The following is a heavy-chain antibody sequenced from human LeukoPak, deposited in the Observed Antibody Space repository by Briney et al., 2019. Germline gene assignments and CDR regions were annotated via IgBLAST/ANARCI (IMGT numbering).Heavy chain of an antibody. Sequence: GASVKVSCKASGYTFTSYDINWVRQATGQGLEWMGWMNPNSGNTGYAQKFQGRVTMTRNTSISTAYMELSSLRSEDTAVYYCARDQTLGGYYYDSSGPLSDYWGQGTLVTVSS. D-gene: IGHD3-22*01. J-gene: IGHJ4*02. CDR2: MNPNSGNT. CDR1: GYTFTSYD. CDR3: ARDQTLGGYYYDSSGPLSDY. V-gene: IGHV1-8*01.